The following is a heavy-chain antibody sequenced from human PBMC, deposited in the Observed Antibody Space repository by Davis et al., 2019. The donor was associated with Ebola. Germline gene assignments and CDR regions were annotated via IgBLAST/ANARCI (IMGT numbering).Heavy chain of an antibody. CDR1: GFTFTSSA. J-gene: IGHJ4*01. CDR3: AASAGTIGKFDY. D-gene: IGHD1-1*01. CDR2: IVLGSGNT. V-gene: IGHV1-58*01. Sequence: VKVSCKASGFTFTSSALQWVRQARGQRLEWIGWIVLGSGNTNYAQKFQGRVTITRDMSTGTSYLDLSNLRSDDTAVYYCAASAGTIGKFDYWGQGTLLTVSS.